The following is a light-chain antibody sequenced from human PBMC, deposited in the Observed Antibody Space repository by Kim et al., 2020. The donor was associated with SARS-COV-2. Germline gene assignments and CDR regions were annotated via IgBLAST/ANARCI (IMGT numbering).Light chain of an antibody. CDR3: QSRDSSGNVV. V-gene: IGLV3-19*01. Sequence: SELTQDPAVSVALGQTVRITCQGDSLRRYYTSWYQRKPGQAPVLVIYGKNNRPSGIPDRFSGSSSGDTASLTITGAQAEDEADYYCQSRDSSGNVVFGGGTQLTVL. CDR1: SLRRYY. CDR2: GKN. J-gene: IGLJ2*01.